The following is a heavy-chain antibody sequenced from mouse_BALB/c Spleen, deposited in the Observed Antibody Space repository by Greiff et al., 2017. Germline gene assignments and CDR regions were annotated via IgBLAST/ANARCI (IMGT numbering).Heavy chain of an antibody. V-gene: IGHV1-69*02. Sequence: QVQLQQPGAELVRPGASVKLSCKASGYTFTSYWINWVKQRPGHGLEWIGNIYPSDSYTNYNQKFKDKATLTVDKSSSTAYMQLSSPTSEDSAVYYCTTYGNYVGYYAMDYWGQGTSVTVSS. J-gene: IGHJ4*01. CDR1: GYTFTSYW. D-gene: IGHD2-10*02. CDR2: IYPSDSYT. CDR3: TTYGNYVGYYAMDY.